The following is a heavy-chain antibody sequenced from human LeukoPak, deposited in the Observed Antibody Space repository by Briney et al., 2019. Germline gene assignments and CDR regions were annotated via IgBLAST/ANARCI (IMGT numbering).Heavy chain of an antibody. V-gene: IGHV5-51*01. CDR3: ATTVYPYDNIGYHY. CDR2: IYPGGSDT. CDR1: GYSFYSCS. Sequence: PGESLQISCPASGYSFYSCSTGWVRQMPGKGLEWMGIIYPGGSDTRYSPSLQGQVTISDDESISTVYLQWSSLKASDTALYYCATTVYPYDNIGYHYWGQGTVVTVSS. J-gene: IGHJ4*02. D-gene: IGHD3-22*01.